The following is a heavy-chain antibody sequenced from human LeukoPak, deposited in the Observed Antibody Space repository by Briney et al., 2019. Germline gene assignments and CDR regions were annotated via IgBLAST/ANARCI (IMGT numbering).Heavy chain of an antibody. Sequence: SETLSLTCTVSGGSISSGGYYWSWLRQHPGKGLEWIGYIYYSGSTYYNPSLKSRVTISVDTSKNQFSLKLSSVTAADTAVYYCARARVWSPNSAGYFDYWGQGTLVTVSS. CDR3: ARARVWSPNSAGYFDY. D-gene: IGHD3-10*01. CDR1: GGSISSGGYY. CDR2: IYYSGST. V-gene: IGHV4-31*03. J-gene: IGHJ4*02.